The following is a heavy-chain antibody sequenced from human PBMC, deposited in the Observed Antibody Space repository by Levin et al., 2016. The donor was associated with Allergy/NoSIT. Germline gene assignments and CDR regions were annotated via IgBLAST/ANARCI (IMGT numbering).Heavy chain of an antibody. CDR2: ISGSGGST. CDR3: AKEETYYDFWSGYYTVYFDY. V-gene: IGHV3-23*01. D-gene: IGHD3-3*01. J-gene: IGHJ4*03. Sequence: WIRQPPGKGLEWVSAISGSGGSTYYADSVKGRFTISRDNSKNTLYLQMNSLRAEDTAVYYCAKEETYYDFWSGYYTVYFDYWGQGTTVTVSS.